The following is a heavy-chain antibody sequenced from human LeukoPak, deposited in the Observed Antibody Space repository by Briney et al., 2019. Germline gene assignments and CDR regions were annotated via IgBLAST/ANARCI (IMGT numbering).Heavy chain of an antibody. D-gene: IGHD7-27*01. CDR1: GRTFSRQY. V-gene: IGHV1-8*01. Sequence: ASVKVSCKASGRTFSRQYMHWVRRAPGQRPEWMGWMSPNSGDTGYAQKFQDRVTMTRNTSISTAYMELSSLRSDDTAVYYCARGPPNWGYDYWGPGTLVTVSS. CDR3: ARGPPNWGYDY. CDR2: MSPNSGDT. J-gene: IGHJ4*02.